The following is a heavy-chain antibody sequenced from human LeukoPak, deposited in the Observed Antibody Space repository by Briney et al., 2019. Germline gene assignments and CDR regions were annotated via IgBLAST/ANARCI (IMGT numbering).Heavy chain of an antibody. Sequence: SETLSLTCTVSGGSISSYYWSWIRQPPGKGLEWIGYIYYSGSTNYNPSLKSRVTISVDTSKNQFSLKLSSVTAADTAVYYCARERVAGFDYWGRGTLVTVSS. D-gene: IGHD6-19*01. J-gene: IGHJ4*02. V-gene: IGHV4-59*01. CDR1: GGSISSYY. CDR2: IYYSGST. CDR3: ARERVAGFDY.